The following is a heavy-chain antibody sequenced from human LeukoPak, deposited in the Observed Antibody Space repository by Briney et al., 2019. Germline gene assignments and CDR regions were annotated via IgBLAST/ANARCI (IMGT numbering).Heavy chain of an antibody. J-gene: IGHJ4*02. V-gene: IGHV3-53*01. Sequence: GGSLRLSCAASGFTVSSNYMSWVRQAPGKGLEWVSAINRGVGSTYYADSVKGRFTISRDNSKNTLYLQMNNLRADDTAVYYCVKKGQADDYGNPDWGQGALVTVSP. CDR2: INRGVGST. CDR1: GFTVSSNY. D-gene: IGHD4-17*01. CDR3: VKKGQADDYGNPD.